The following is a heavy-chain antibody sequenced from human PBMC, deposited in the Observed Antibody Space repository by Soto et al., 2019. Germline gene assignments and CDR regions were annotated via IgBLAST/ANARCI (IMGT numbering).Heavy chain of an antibody. Sequence: SVKVSCKASGGTFKSFTFTWVRQAPGQGLEWMGGIIPIFETANYAQKFQDRVTITADESTSTVYMELSSLRSADTAVYYCATKGVSGWFFDYWGQGTVVTVSS. CDR1: GGTFKSFT. J-gene: IGHJ4*02. D-gene: IGHD6-19*01. CDR2: IIPIFETA. V-gene: IGHV1-69*13. CDR3: ATKGVSGWFFDY.